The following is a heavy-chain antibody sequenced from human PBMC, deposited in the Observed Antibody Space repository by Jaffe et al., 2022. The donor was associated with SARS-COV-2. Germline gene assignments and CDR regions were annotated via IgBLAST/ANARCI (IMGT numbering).Heavy chain of an antibody. CDR3: AKVRGVMVGYMDV. CDR2: INHSGST. J-gene: IGHJ6*03. CDR1: GGSFSGYY. D-gene: IGHD3-10*01. Sequence: QVQLQQWGAGLLKPSETLSLTCAVYGGSFSGYYWSWIRQPPGKGLEWIGEINHSGSTNYNPSLKSRVTISVDTSKNQFSLKLSSVTAADTAVYYCAKVRGVMVGYMDVWGKGTTVTVSS. V-gene: IGHV4-34*01.